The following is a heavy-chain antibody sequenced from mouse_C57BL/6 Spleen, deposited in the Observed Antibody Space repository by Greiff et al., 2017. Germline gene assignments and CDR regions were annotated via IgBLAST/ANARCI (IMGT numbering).Heavy chain of an antibody. D-gene: IGHD3-2*02. CDR1: GYTFPSYW. CDR3: ARFSSGYSWIAY. CDR2: INPSNGGT. J-gene: IGHJ3*01. V-gene: IGHV1-53*01. Sequence: VQLQQSGPELVKPGASVKLSCKASGYTFPSYWMHWVKQRPGQGLEWIGNINPSNGGTNYNEKFKSKATLTVDKSSSTAYMQLSSLTSEDSAVYEGARFSSGYSWIAYWGQETLVTVSA.